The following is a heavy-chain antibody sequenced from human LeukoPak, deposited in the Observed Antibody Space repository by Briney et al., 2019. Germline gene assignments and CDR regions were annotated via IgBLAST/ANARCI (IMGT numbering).Heavy chain of an antibody. D-gene: IGHD3-22*01. CDR1: GGSMFSYY. CDR2: IYSSSIT. J-gene: IGHJ2*01. V-gene: IGHV4-4*08. CDR3: ARRAYYDSSGYHPTSRYFDF. Sequence: SETLSLTCTVSGGSMFSYYWNWIRQPPGKGLEWIGYIYSSSITNYSPSLRSRGTISVATSRNQFSLRLTSVTAADTAIYYCARRAYYDSSGYHPTSRYFDFWGRGSLVTVSS.